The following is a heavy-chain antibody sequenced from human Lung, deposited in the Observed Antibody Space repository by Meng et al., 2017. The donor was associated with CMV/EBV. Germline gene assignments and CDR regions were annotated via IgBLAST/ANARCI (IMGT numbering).Heavy chain of an antibody. CDR2: IKEDGSER. V-gene: IGHV3-7*01. Sequence: GGSLRLSCAASGFSLSAYWMTWVRQAPGQGLEWVGNIKEDGSERDYVDSVEGRFTISRDNSRNSLFLEMNSLRVGDTAVYYCVRGRGLDAWGQGTTVTVSS. CDR1: GFSLSAYW. D-gene: IGHD6-25*01. J-gene: IGHJ6*02. CDR3: VRGRGLDA.